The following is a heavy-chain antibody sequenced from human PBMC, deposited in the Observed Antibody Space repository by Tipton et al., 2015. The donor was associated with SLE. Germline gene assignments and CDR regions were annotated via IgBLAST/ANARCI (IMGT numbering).Heavy chain of an antibody. CDR1: GFTFGENV. Sequence: SLRLSCSGSGFTFGENVMTWVRQAPGKGLEWVGFIRSKAFGGTTEYAASMNGRCTISRDDSRGIAYLQIYNLKTEDTAVYYCARGGVMPPAWSVLDVWGQGTPVSVSS. CDR3: ARGGVMPPAWSVLDV. V-gene: IGHV3-49*04. CDR2: IRSKAFGGTT. D-gene: IGHD1-26*01. J-gene: IGHJ3*01.